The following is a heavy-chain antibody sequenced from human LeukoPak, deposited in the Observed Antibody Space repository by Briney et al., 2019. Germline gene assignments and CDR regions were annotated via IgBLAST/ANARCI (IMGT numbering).Heavy chain of an antibody. CDR2: ISYDGSNK. J-gene: IGHJ5*02. V-gene: IGHV3-30*18. D-gene: IGHD2-15*01. CDR1: GFTFSSYG. Sequence: GGSLGLSCAASGFTFSSYGMHWVRQAPGKGLEWVAVISYDGSNKYYADSVKGRFTISRDNSKNTLYLQMNSLRAEDTAVYYCAKGLGYCSGGSCSTWGQGTLVTVSS. CDR3: AKGLGYCSGGSCST.